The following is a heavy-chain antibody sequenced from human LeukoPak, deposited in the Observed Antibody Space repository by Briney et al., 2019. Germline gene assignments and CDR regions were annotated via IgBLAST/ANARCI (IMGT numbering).Heavy chain of an antibody. V-gene: IGHV5-51*01. Sequence: GESLKISCKGSGYSFSNYWIGWVRQMPGKGLEWMGIVYPGDSDTKYNPSFQGQVTISVDTSITTAYLQWNRLKASDTGIYYCARHFRKAFGMVIRGKRDYYQYMDVWGKGTTVIVSS. CDR2: VYPGDSDT. D-gene: IGHD3-3*01. CDR3: ARHFRKAFGMVIRGKRDYYQYMDV. CDR1: GYSFSNYW. J-gene: IGHJ6*04.